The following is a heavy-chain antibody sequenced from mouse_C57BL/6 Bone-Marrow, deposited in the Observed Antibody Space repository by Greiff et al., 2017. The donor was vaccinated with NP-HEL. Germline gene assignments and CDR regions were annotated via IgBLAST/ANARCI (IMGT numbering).Heavy chain of an antibody. CDR1: GFTFSDFY. CDR3: AREDLYYYAMDY. CDR2: SRNKANDYTT. Sequence: EVKLMESGGGLVQSGRSLRLSCATSGFTFSDFYMEWVRQAPGKGLEWIAASRNKANDYTTEYSASVKGRFIVSRDTSQSILYLQMNALRAEDTAIYYCAREDLYYYAMDYWGQGTSVTVSS. V-gene: IGHV7-1*01. J-gene: IGHJ4*01.